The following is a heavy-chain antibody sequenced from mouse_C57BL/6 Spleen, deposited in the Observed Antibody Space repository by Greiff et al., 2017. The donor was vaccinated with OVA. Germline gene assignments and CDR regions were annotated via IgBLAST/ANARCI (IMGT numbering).Heavy chain of an antibody. D-gene: IGHD1-1*01. J-gene: IGHJ1*03. V-gene: IGHV2-9-1*01. CDR3: ARTYGSSYVGYFDV. CDR1: GFSLTSYA. Sequence: VQLQQSGPGLVAPSQSLSITCTVSGFSLTSYAISWVRQPPGKGLEWLGVIWTGGGTNYNSALKSRLSISKDNSKSQVFLKMNSLQTDDTARYYCARTYGSSYVGYFDVWGTGTTVTVSS. CDR2: IWTGGGT.